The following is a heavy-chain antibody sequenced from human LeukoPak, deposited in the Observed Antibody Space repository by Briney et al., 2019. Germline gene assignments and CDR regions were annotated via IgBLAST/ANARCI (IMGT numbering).Heavy chain of an antibody. Sequence: SETLSLTCAVYGDSFNEYYWSWVRQPPGKALEWIGEINHSGSTNYNPSHKSRVTISVDKSLRQFFLRLSPVTAADTAVYYCARERASNNYYNYFDPWGQGTQVTVSS. CDR3: ARERASNNYYNYFDP. CDR2: INHSGST. J-gene: IGHJ5*02. V-gene: IGHV4-34*01. D-gene: IGHD1-1*01. CDR1: GDSFNEYY.